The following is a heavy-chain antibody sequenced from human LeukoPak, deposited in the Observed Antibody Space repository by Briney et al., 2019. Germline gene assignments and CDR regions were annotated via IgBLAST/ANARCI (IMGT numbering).Heavy chain of an antibody. CDR1: GYSISSGYY. V-gene: IGHV4-38-2*02. J-gene: IGHJ4*02. CDR3: ASKVLRYFDWSLNHFDY. CDR2: IYYSGST. Sequence: SETLSLTCTVSGYSISSGYYWGWIRQPPGKGLEWIGSIYYSGSTYYNPSLKSRVTISVDTSKNQFSLKLSSVTAADTAVYYCASKVLRYFDWSLNHFDYWGQGTLVTVSS. D-gene: IGHD3-9*01.